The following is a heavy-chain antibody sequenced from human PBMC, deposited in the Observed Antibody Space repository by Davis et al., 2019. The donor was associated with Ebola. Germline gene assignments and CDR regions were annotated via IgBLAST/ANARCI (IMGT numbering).Heavy chain of an antibody. J-gene: IGHJ4*02. V-gene: IGHV3-30-3*01. D-gene: IGHD3-16*01. CDR1: GFTFSTYA. Sequence: GESLKISCAASGFTFSTYAMHWVRQAPGKGLEWVAIMSSDGSNTYYADSVKGRFTISRDNSKNTLYLQINSLRAEDTAVYYCARHQSAPNYDNALDYWGQGTLVTVSS. CDR2: MSSDGSNT. CDR3: ARHQSAPNYDNALDY.